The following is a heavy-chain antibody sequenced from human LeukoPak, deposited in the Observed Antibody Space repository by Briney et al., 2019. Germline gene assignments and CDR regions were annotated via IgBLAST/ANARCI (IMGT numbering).Heavy chain of an antibody. Sequence: PSETLSLTCTVSGGSISSSSYYWGWIRQPPGKGLEWIGSIYYSGSTYYNPSLKSRVTISVDTSKNQFSLKLSSVTAADTAVYYCARDWSYYDSSGYYWRHYFDYWGQGTLVTVSS. D-gene: IGHD3-22*01. CDR1: GGSISSSSYY. J-gene: IGHJ4*02. CDR2: IYYSGST. CDR3: ARDWSYYDSSGYYWRHYFDY. V-gene: IGHV4-39*07.